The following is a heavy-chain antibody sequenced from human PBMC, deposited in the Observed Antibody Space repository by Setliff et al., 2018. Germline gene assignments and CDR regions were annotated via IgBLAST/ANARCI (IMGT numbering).Heavy chain of an antibody. Sequence: PSETLSLTCTVSGGSISSGSYYWSWIRQPAGKGLEWIGRIYTSGSTNYNPSLKSRVTISVDTSKNQFSLKLSSVTAADTAVYYCARGPNSNYEGAFDIWGQGTMVTVSS. CDR2: IYTSGST. CDR1: GGSISSGSYY. D-gene: IGHD4-4*01. CDR3: ARGPNSNYEGAFDI. V-gene: IGHV4-61*02. J-gene: IGHJ3*02.